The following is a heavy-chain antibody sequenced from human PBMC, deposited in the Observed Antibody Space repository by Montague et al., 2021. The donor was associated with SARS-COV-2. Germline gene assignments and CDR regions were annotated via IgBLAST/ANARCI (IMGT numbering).Heavy chain of an antibody. CDR1: GFTFSSYW. CDR2: IVPDGSRT. D-gene: IGHD1-26*01. Sequence: SLRLSCATSGFTFSSYWTGWIRHAPGKGLEWVANIVPDGSRTLYAGPGEGRFTISRDNAKNSLYLQMNNLRADDTAGYYCAKHRPYSFDYWGQGTLVTVSS. J-gene: IGHJ4*02. V-gene: IGHV3-7*01. CDR3: AKHRPYSFDY.